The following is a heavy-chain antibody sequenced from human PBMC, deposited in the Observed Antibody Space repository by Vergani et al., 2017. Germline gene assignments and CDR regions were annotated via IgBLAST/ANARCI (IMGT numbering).Heavy chain of an antibody. J-gene: IGHJ4*02. CDR3: ARASPDCGGDCHNDY. CDR2: ISYDGSNK. CDR1: GFTFSSYA. Sequence: QVQLVESGGGVVQPGRSLRLSCAASGFTFSSYAMHWVRQAPGKGLEWVAVISYDGSNKYYADSVKGRFTISRDNSKNTLYLQMNSLRDEDTAVYYCARASPDCGGDCHNDYWGQGSLVTVSS. V-gene: IGHV3-30-3*01. D-gene: IGHD2-21*01.